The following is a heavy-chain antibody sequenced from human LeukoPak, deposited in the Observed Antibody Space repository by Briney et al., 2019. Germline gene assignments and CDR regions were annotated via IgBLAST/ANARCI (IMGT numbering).Heavy chain of an antibody. CDR2: IYYSGST. V-gene: IGHV4-59*08. CDR3: ARRIAVFGGWFEP. D-gene: IGHD6-19*01. J-gene: IGHJ5*02. CDR1: GGPISSYY. Sequence: SETLSLTCTVSGGPISSYYWSWIRQSPGKGLECIGYIYYSGSTNYNPSFRSRVTMSVDTSKNQFSLKLSSVTTADTAIYYCARRIAVFGGWFEPWGPGTQVTVSS.